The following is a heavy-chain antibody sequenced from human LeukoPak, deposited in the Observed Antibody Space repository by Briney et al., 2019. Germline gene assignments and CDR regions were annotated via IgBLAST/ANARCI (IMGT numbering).Heavy chain of an antibody. CDR2: IYPGYSYT. CDR1: GYSFTNYW. D-gene: IGHD6-13*01. CDR3: ARFGSSWYGGWFDP. V-gene: IGHV5-51*01. J-gene: IGHJ5*02. Sequence: GESLKISCSGSGYSFTNYWIDWVRQMPGKGLEWGGIIYPGYSYTRYSPSFQGQVTTSADKSISTAYLQWSSLKASDTAMYYCARFGSSWYGGWFDPWGQGTLVTVSS.